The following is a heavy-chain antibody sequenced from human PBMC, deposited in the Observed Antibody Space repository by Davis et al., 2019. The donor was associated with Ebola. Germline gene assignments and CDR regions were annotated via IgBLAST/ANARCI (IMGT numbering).Heavy chain of an antibody. CDR1: GGSISSGGYY. J-gene: IGHJ5*02. D-gene: IGHD3-3*01. Sequence: MPSETLSLTCTVSGGSISSGGYYWSWIRQHPGKGLEWIGYIYYSGSTYCHPSLESRVSISFDTSKNQFSLKLSSVTAADTAVYYCARSYDFWSGYWFDPWGQGTLVTVSS. V-gene: IGHV4-31*03. CDR3: ARSYDFWSGYWFDP. CDR2: IYYSGST.